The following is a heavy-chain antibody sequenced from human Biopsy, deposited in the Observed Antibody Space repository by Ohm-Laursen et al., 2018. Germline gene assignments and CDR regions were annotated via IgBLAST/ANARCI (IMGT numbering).Heavy chain of an antibody. CDR3: ARALPPHLQSGYL. D-gene: IGHD5-24*01. V-gene: IGHV4-4*07. Sequence: PSQTLSLTCTVSGGYISHYYWTWIRQPAGQGLEWIGRIYITGETDYNPSLKTRVTISVDTSKNHFSLKLISVTAADTAIYYCARALPPHLQSGYLWGQGTLVTVSS. CDR2: IYITGET. CDR1: GGYISHYY. J-gene: IGHJ5*02.